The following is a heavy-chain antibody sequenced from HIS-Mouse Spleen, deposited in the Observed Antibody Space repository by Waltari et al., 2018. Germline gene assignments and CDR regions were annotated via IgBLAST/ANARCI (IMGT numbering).Heavy chain of an antibody. V-gene: IGHV3-33*06. CDR2: IWYDGSNK. CDR3: AKGGLMVYAIGDY. J-gene: IGHJ4*02. CDR1: GFTFSSYG. D-gene: IGHD2-8*01. Sequence: QVQLVESGGGVVQPGRSLRLSCAASGFTFSSYGMHWVRQAQGKGLEWVAGIWYDGSNKDYADSVKGRFTISRDNSKNTLYLQMNSLRAEDTAVYYCAKGGLMVYAIGDYWGQGTLVTVSS.